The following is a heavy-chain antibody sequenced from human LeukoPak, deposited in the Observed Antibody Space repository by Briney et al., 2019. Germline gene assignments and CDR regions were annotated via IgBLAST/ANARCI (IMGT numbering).Heavy chain of an antibody. J-gene: IGHJ4*02. CDR2: IDSSGGYM. CDR1: GLTFNTYS. Sequence: GGSLRLSCEASGLTFNTYSMNWARQAPGKGLEWVSSIDSSGGYMFYADSVKGRFIISRDNAKDSLYLQMNSLRVEDTAVYYCLRGDRRDYWGQGTLVTVSS. V-gene: IGHV3-21*06. CDR3: LRGDRRDY.